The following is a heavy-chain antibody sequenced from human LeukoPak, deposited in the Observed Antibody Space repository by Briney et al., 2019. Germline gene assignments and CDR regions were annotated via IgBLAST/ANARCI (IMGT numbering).Heavy chain of an antibody. CDR1: GFTFSSHG. J-gene: IGHJ5*02. CDR3: ARDRGSNWFDP. Sequence: GRSLRLSCAASGFTFSSHGMHWVRQAPGKGLEWVAVIWYDGSNKYYADSVKGRFTISRDNSKNTLYLQMNSLRAEDTAVYYCARDRGSNWFDPWGQGTLVTVSS. D-gene: IGHD5-12*01. CDR2: IWYDGSNK. V-gene: IGHV3-33*01.